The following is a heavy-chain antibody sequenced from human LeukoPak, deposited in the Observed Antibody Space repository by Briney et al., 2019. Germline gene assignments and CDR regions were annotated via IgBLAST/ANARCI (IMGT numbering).Heavy chain of an antibody. CDR2: INLNSGGT. CDR3: ARGGTYYYDSSGYLDY. D-gene: IGHD3-22*01. J-gene: IGHJ4*02. Sequence: ASVKVSCKASGYTFTGYYMHWVRQAPGQGLEWMGWINLNSGGTNYAQKFQGRVTMTRDTSISTAYMELSRLRSDDTAVYYCARGGTYYYDSSGYLDYWGQGTLVTVSS. V-gene: IGHV1-2*02. CDR1: GYTFTGYY.